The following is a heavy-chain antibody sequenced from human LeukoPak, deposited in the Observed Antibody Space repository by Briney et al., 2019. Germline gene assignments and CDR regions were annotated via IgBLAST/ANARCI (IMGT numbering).Heavy chain of an antibody. CDR2: ISGSGGST. J-gene: IGHJ5*02. CDR3: AKGPAMVRGTFDP. V-gene: IGHV3-23*01. D-gene: IGHD3-10*01. CDR1: GFTFSSYA. Sequence: GGSLRLSCAASGFTFSSYAMSWVRQAPGKGLEWVSAISGSGGSTYYADSVKGRFTISRDNSKNSLYLQMNSLRAEDTAIYYCAKGPAMVRGTFDPWGQGTLVTVSS.